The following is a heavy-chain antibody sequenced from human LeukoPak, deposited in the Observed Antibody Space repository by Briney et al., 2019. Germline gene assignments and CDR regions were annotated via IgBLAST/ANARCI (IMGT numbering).Heavy chain of an antibody. CDR1: GGSISNGGYY. J-gene: IGHJ4*02. CDR3: AAGRSSTTPHFDY. Sequence: SQTLSLTCTVSGGSISNGGYYWGWIRQPPGKGLEWIGYIYHSGSTYYNPSLKSRVTISVDRSKNQFSLKLSSVTAADTAVYYCAAGRSSTTPHFDYWGQGTLVTVSS. V-gene: IGHV4-30-2*02. D-gene: IGHD4-17*01. CDR2: IYHSGST.